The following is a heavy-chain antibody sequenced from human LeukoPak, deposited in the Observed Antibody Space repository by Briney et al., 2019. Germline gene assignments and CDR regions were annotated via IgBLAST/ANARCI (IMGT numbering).Heavy chain of an antibody. Sequence: GGSLRLSCAASGFTFSSYAMSWVRQAPGKGLEWVSAISGSGGSTYYADSVKGRFTISRDNSKNTLYLQMNSLRAEDTAVYYCAKGQSAYSSGWYAPGYYYYYGLDVWGQGTTVTVSS. CDR3: AKGQSAYSSGWYAPGYYYYYGLDV. CDR1: GFTFSSYA. CDR2: ISGSGGST. D-gene: IGHD6-19*01. J-gene: IGHJ6*02. V-gene: IGHV3-23*01.